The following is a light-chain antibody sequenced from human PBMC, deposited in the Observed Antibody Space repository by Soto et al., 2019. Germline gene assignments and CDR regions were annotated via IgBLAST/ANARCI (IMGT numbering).Light chain of an antibody. Sequence: VMTQTPLSSPVTLGQPASSSCLSFQRLVHSDGNTYFSWFQQRPGRSPRRLIYKVSNRDSGVPARFSGSGSGTDFALKISRVEADDVGVYYCMQATHWPITFGQGTRLEIK. CDR2: KVS. CDR3: MQATHWPIT. J-gene: IGKJ5*01. CDR1: QRLVHSDGNTY. V-gene: IGKV2-30*02.